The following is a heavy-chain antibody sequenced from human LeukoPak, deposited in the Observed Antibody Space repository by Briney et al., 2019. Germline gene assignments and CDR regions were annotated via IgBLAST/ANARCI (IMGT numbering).Heavy chain of an antibody. D-gene: IGHD4-17*01. CDR1: GGSMNNYY. CDR3: ARENGDYDY. CDR2: INHSGST. V-gene: IGHV4-59*12. J-gene: IGHJ4*02. Sequence: PSETLSLTCTVSGGSMNNYYWTWIRQPPGKGLEWIGEINHSGSTNYNPSLKSRVTISVDTSKNQFSLKLSSVTAADTAVYYCARENGDYDYWGQGTLVTVSS.